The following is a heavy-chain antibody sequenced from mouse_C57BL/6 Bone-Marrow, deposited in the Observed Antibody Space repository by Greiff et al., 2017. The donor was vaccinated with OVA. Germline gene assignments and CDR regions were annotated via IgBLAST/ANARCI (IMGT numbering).Heavy chain of an antibody. J-gene: IGHJ3*01. V-gene: IGHV14-4*01. CDR3: TFQWIGYGAWMAY. D-gene: IGHD2-14*01. CDR2: IDPDNGAT. Sequence: EVQLQQSGAELVRPGASVKLSCTASGFTFTDYYMHWVKQRPEQGLEWIGWIDPDNGATYYASKFTGKATITADTSSNTAYLQLSSLTSAASAVSDCTFQWIGYGAWMAYWGQGTLVTVSA. CDR1: GFTFTDYY.